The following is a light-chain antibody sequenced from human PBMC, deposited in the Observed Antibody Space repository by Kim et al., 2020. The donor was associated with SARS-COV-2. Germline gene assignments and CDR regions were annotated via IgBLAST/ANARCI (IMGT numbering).Light chain of an antibody. CDR1: QSIISN. CDR2: AAS. J-gene: IGKJ4*01. CDR3: QQYNDWPLT. Sequence: VCPGETATLSCRSSQSIISNLAWYQQRPGQAPRLLIYAASARATGVPARFSGSGSGTEFVLSVSSLQSEDVALYYCQQYNDWPLTFGGGTKVDIK. V-gene: IGKV3-15*01.